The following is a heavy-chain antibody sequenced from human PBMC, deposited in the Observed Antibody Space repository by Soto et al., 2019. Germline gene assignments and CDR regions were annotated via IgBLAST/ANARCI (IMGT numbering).Heavy chain of an antibody. CDR3: ARDRTDSGYYTNWLDP. CDR1: GGTFGSDA. J-gene: IGHJ5*02. D-gene: IGHD3-22*01. CDR2: IIPIFGTT. Sequence: GASVKVSCKASGGTFGSDAITWVRRAPGQGLEWVGRIIPIFGTTNYAQNLQGRVTISAGKSTLTSYMELHSLTSDDTALYYCARDRTDSGYYTNWLDPWGQGTQVTVSS. V-gene: IGHV1-69*06.